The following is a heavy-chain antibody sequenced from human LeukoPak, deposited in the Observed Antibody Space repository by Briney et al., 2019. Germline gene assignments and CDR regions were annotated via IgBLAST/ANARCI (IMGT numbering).Heavy chain of an antibody. D-gene: IGHD5-12*01. Sequence: APVKVSCKASGGTFSSYAISWVRQAPGQGLEWMGGIIPIFGTANYAQKFQGKVTITTDESTSTAYMELSSLRSEDTAVYYCARAPIKGSYFDYWGQGTLVTVSS. CDR1: GGTFSSYA. CDR3: ARAPIKGSYFDY. V-gene: IGHV1-69*05. CDR2: IIPIFGTA. J-gene: IGHJ4*02.